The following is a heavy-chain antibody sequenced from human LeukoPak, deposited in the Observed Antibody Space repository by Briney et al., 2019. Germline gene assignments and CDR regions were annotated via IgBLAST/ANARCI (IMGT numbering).Heavy chain of an antibody. CDR1: GFTFSGYA. J-gene: IGHJ4*02. CDR2: ISGSGGST. D-gene: IGHD2-15*01. CDR3: AKERGYCSGGSCYWDVRYFDY. V-gene: IGHV3-23*01. Sequence: GASLRLSCAASGFTFSGYAMSWVRQAPGKGLEWVSAISGSGGSTYYADSVKGRFTISRDNSKNTLCLQMNSLRAEDTAVYYCAKERGYCSGGSCYWDVRYFDYWGQGTLVTVSS.